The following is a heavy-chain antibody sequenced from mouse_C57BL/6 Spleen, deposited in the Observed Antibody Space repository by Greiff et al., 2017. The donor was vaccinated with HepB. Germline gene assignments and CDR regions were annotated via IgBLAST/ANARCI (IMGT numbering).Heavy chain of an antibody. CDR2: IDPSDSYT. J-gene: IGHJ1*03. V-gene: IGHV1-69*01. D-gene: IGHD1-1*01. CDR1: GYTFTSYW. Sequence: LQQPGAELVMPGASVKLSCKASGYTFTSYWMHWVKQRPGQGLEWIGEIDPSDSYTNYNQKFKGKSTLTVDKSSSTAYMQLSSLTSEDSAVYYCARKGVYYYGSSPYWYFDVWGTGTTVTVSS. CDR3: ARKGVYYYGSSPYWYFDV.